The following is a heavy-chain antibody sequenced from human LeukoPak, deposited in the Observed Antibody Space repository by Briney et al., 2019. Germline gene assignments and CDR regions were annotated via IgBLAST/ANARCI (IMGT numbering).Heavy chain of an antibody. CDR3: ARKAARGFYDY. CDR2: IKEDGSEK. CDR1: GFTFSSCW. V-gene: IGHV3-7*03. Sequence: PGGSLRLSCAASGFTFSSCWMSWVRQAPGKGLEWVANIKEDGSEKYYVDSVKGRFTISRDTAKNSLYLQMNSLRADDTAVYYCARKAARGFYDYWGQGTLVTVSS. J-gene: IGHJ4*02. D-gene: IGHD6-6*01.